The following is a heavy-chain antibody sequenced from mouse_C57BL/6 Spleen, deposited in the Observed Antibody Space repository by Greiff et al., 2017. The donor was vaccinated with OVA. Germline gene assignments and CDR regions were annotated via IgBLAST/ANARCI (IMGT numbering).Heavy chain of an antibody. V-gene: IGHV10-3*01. CDR1: GFTFNTYA. Sequence: GGGLVQPKGSLKLSCAASGFTFNTYAMHWVRQAPGKGLEWVARIRSKSSNYATYYADSVKDRFTISRDDSQSMLYLQMNNLKTEDTAMYYCVREPSYYYGSSYWYFDVWGTGTTVTVSS. D-gene: IGHD1-1*01. CDR2: IRSKSSNYAT. J-gene: IGHJ1*03. CDR3: VREPSYYYGSSYWYFDV.